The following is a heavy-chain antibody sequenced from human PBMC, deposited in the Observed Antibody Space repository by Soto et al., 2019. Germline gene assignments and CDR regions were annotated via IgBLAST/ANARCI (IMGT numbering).Heavy chain of an antibody. CDR1: GFNFSRFW. V-gene: IGHV3-74*01. D-gene: IGHD2-2*01. J-gene: IGHJ6*02. CDR2: INSDGSRT. CDR3: ARDLSSCSSARCYSFYYGVDV. Sequence: GGSLRLSCTASGFNFSRFWTHWVRQAPGRGLVWVSHINSDGSRTSYADSVKGRFTISRDNAKNTLYLQMNSLRAEDTAVYYCARDLSSCSSARCYSFYYGVDVWGQGTTVTVSS.